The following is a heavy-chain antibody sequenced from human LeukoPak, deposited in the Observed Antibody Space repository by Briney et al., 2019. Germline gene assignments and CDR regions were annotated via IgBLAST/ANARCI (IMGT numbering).Heavy chain of an antibody. V-gene: IGHV3-53*01. J-gene: IGHJ4*02. CDR3: AKVVMPAAPADFDY. CDR2: IFNSGDT. CDR1: GFTISSNY. Sequence: GGSLRLSCAASGFTISSNYMNWVRQAPGKGLEWVSVIFNSGDTYYADSVKGRFTISRDTSKNTLYLQMNSLRAEDTAVYYCAKVVMPAAPADFDYWGQGTLVTVSS. D-gene: IGHD2-2*01.